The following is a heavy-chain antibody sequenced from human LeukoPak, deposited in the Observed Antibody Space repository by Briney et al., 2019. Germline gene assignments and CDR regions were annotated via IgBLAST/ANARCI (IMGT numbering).Heavy chain of an antibody. Sequence: PGGSLRLSCAASGFTFSSYAMTWVRQAPGKGLEWVSAISGSGGSTYYADSVKGRFTISRDNSKNTVYLQMNSLRVEETAVYYCAKGNRGSCYGSAFDIWGQGTKVTVSS. V-gene: IGHV3-23*01. CDR1: GFTFSSYA. D-gene: IGHD3-10*01. CDR3: AKGNRGSCYGSAFDI. J-gene: IGHJ3*02. CDR2: ISGSGGST.